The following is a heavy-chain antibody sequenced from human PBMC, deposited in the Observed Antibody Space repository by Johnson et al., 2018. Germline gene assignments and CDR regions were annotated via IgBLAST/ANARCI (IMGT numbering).Heavy chain of an antibody. CDR1: GFTFSDYY. J-gene: IGHJ6*02. D-gene: IGHD3-3*01. Sequence: QVQLVQSGGGLVKPGGSLRLSCAASGFTFSDYYMSWIRQAPGKGLEWVSYISSSGSTIYYADSVKGRFTISRDNAKNSLYLQMNSLRAEDTAVYYCARDPAIGVAIALYGMDVWGQGTTVTVSS. CDR3: ARDPAIGVAIALYGMDV. CDR2: ISSSGSTI. V-gene: IGHV3-11*04.